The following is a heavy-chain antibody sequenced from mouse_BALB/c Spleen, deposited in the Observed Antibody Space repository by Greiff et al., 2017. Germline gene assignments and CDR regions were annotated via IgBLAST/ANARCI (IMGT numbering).Heavy chain of an antibody. D-gene: IGHD1-1*01. CDR3: TRIRSAWFAY. Sequence: EVMLVESGGDLVKPGGSLKLSCAASGFTFSSYTMSWVRQTPEKRLEWVATISSGGSYTYYPDSVKGRFTISRDNAKNTLYLQMSSLKSEDTAMYYCTRIRSAWFAYWGQGTLVTVSA. CDR1: GFTFSSYT. CDR2: ISSGGSYT. J-gene: IGHJ3*01. V-gene: IGHV5-6-4*01.